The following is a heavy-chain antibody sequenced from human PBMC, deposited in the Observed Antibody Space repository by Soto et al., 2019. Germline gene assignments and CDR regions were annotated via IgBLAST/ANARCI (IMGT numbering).Heavy chain of an antibody. CDR2: VYYSGST. CDR3: ASAGGYGDSYLSGFNY. CDR1: GDSISSGGYY. D-gene: IGHD3-10*01. Sequence: KASETLSLTCTVSGDSISSGGYYWSWIRQHPGKGLEWIGYVYYSGSTDYNPSLKSRITISLDTSKNQFSLNLNSVTAADTAVYYCASAGGYGDSYLSGFNYWGQGALVTVSS. V-gene: IGHV4-31*03. J-gene: IGHJ4*02.